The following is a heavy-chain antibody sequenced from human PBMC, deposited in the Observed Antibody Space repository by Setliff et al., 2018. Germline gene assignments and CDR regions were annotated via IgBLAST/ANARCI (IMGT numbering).Heavy chain of an antibody. V-gene: IGHV3-20*04. D-gene: IGHD3-9*01. CDR1: GFTFDDYG. J-gene: IGHJ4*02. Sequence: GGSLRLSCAASGFTFDDYGMSWVRQAPGKGLEWVSGINWNGGSTGYADSVKGRFTISRDNAKNSLYLQMNSLRAEDTAVYYCAKLTGRTRFDDFWGQGSLVTVSS. CDR2: INWNGGST. CDR3: AKLTGRTRFDDF.